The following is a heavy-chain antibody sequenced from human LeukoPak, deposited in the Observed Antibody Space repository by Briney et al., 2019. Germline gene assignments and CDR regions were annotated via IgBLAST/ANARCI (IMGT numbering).Heavy chain of an antibody. Sequence: GGSLRLSCAASGFTFSTYVMHWVRQAPGKGLEWVAFIRYDGSNINYADPVKGRFTISRDNSKNTLYLQMNSLRDEDAAMYYCAKDLNGYFDYWGQGTLVTVSS. V-gene: IGHV3-30*02. J-gene: IGHJ4*02. CDR2: IRYDGSNI. CDR1: GFTFSTYV. CDR3: AKDLNGYFDY.